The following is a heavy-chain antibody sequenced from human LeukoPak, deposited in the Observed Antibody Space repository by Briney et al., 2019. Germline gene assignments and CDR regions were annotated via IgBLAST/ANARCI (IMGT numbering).Heavy chain of an antibody. CDR2: INHSGST. V-gene: IGHV4-34*01. D-gene: IGHD3-3*01. Sequence: SSETLSLTCAVYGGSFSGYYWSWLRQPPGKGLEWSGEINHSGSTNYNPSLKSRVTISVDTPKNQFSLELICVHAAETAVYYFASGTYYDFWSGFGYYGMDVWGQGTPVTVSS. CDR3: ASGTYYDFWSGFGYYGMDV. J-gene: IGHJ6*02. CDR1: GGSFSGYY.